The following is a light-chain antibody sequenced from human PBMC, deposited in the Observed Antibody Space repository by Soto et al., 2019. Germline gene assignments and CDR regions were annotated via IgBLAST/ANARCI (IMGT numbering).Light chain of an antibody. CDR2: EVN. Sequence: QSVLTQPASVSGSPGQSIAISCTGTSSDVGTYDRVSWYQQHPDKAPTLIIYEVNKRPSGVSNRFSGSKSGNTASLTITGLQAEDEADYYCCSSVGGPNWVFGGGTKLTVL. J-gene: IGLJ3*02. CDR1: SSDVGTYDR. V-gene: IGLV2-23*02. CDR3: CSSVGGPNWV.